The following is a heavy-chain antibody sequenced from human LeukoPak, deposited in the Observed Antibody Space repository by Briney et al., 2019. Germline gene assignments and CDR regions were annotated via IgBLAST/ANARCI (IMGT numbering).Heavy chain of an antibody. CDR2: ISSSGSTI. Sequence: GGSLRLSCAASGFTFGDYYMSWIRQAPGKGLEWVSYISSSGSTIYCADSVKGRFTISRDNAKNSLYLQMNSLRAEDTAVYYCARDRKGQAYFDYWGQGTLVTVSS. V-gene: IGHV3-11*01. J-gene: IGHJ4*02. CDR1: GFTFGDYY. CDR3: ARDRKGQAYFDY.